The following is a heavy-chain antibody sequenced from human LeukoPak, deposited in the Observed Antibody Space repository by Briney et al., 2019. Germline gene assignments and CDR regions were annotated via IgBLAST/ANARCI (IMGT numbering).Heavy chain of an antibody. CDR2: IYYSGST. CDR1: GGSISSSFYY. Sequence: SETLSLTCTVSGGSISSSFYYWGWIRQPPGKGLEWIGSIYYSGSTYYNPSLKSRVTISLDTSKNQFSLKVNSVTAADTAVYYCARDCSGSYYGYYFDYWGQGTLVTVSS. CDR3: ARDCSGSYYGYYFDY. V-gene: IGHV4-39*07. D-gene: IGHD1-26*01. J-gene: IGHJ4*02.